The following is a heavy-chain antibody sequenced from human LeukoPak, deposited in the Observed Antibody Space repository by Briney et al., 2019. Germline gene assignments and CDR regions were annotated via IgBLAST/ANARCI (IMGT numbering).Heavy chain of an antibody. CDR3: ARLDNNGWYYAFDI. Sequence: LGTLCLSCAVSLGPTSSIINYWGWVSHPPGKVLEWSGRVYYIGSTSYNPSLKSRVTISVATSKNHFSLKLSSVTAADTAVYCCARLDNNGWYYAFDIWSEGTMVTVSS. CDR2: VYYIGST. CDR1: LGPTSSIINY. D-gene: IGHD6-19*01. J-gene: IGHJ3*02. V-gene: IGHV4-39*02.